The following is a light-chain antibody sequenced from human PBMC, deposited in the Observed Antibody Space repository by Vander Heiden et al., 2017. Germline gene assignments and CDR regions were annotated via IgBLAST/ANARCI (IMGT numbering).Light chain of an antibody. Sequence: EIVLTQSPATLSLSPGERATLSCRASQSVSSYLAWYQQKPGQAPRLLIYDVSKRATGITARFSGSGDGTDFTLTISGRESEDFAVYYCQQRINGHPSITFGQGTQVEIK. CDR3: QQRINGHPSIT. V-gene: IGKV3-11*01. J-gene: IGKJ5*01. CDR2: DVS. CDR1: QSVSSY.